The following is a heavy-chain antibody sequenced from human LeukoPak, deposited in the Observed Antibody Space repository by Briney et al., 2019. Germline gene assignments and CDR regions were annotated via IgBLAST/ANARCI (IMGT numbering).Heavy chain of an antibody. CDR3: ARRSLYCSSTSCYSEGYMDV. Sequence: PGGSLRLSCAASGFTVSSNYMSWVRQAPGKGLEWVSYISSSSSTIYYADSVKGRFTISRDNAKNSLYLQMNSLRAEDTAVYYCARRSLYCSSTSCYSEGYMDVWGKGTTVTVSS. V-gene: IGHV3-48*01. D-gene: IGHD2-2*01. J-gene: IGHJ6*03. CDR2: ISSSSSTI. CDR1: GFTVSSNY.